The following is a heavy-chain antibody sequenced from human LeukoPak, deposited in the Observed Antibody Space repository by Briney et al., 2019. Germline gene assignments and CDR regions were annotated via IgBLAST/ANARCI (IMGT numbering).Heavy chain of an antibody. Sequence: SETLPHTCAVYGVSFSAYFWSWSRQPPGKGLEWIGEINHSGSTNYNPSLKSRVTISVDTSKNQFSQKLSSVTAADTAVYYCARFDSNGVTTVTPSFHYWGQGPGLSVSS. V-gene: IGHV4-34*01. CDR1: GVSFSAYF. D-gene: IGHD4-17*01. CDR2: INHSGST. J-gene: IGHJ4*02. CDR3: ARFDSNGVTTVTPSFHY.